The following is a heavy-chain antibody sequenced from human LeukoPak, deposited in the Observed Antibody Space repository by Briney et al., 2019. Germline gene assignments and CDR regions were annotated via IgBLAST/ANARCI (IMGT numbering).Heavy chain of an antibody. CDR2: IYDSGST. J-gene: IGHJ5*02. D-gene: IGHD4-11*01. CDR1: GGSISSYY. V-gene: IGHV4-59*08. Sequence: SETLPLTCTVSGGSISSYYWSWIRQPPGKGLEWIGYIYDSGSTNYNPSLKSRVTISVDTSKSQFSLRLSSVTAADTAVYYCARHGLRSYSNYWFAPWGQGTLVTVSS. CDR3: ARHGLRSYSNYWFAP.